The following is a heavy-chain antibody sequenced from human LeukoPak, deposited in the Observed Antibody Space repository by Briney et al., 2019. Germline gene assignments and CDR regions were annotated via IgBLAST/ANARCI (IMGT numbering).Heavy chain of an antibody. J-gene: IGHJ4*02. CDR3: ARNILDVGATHYFDY. D-gene: IGHD1-26*01. V-gene: IGHV4-59*01. Sequence: SETLSLTCTVYGASITTYYWSWLRQPPGKGLEWLGQIHSSGSAIYNPSLKSLVAMSLDASKNQFSLKLSSVTAADTAIYYCARNILDVGATHYFDYWGPGILLTVSS. CDR2: IHSSGSA. CDR1: GASITTYY.